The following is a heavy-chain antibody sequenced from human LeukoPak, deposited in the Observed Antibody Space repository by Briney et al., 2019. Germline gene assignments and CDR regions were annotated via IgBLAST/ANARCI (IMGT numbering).Heavy chain of an antibody. CDR2: IYPGDPDT. V-gene: IGHV5-51*01. Sequence: GESLKISCKGSGYSFTSYWIGWVRQMPGKGLEWMGIIYPGDPDTRYSPSFQGQVTISADKSISTAYLQWSSLKASDTAMYYCARRGVHYYDSSGPNFDYWGQGTLSPSPQ. J-gene: IGHJ4*02. CDR1: GYSFTSYW. CDR3: ARRGVHYYDSSGPNFDY. D-gene: IGHD3-22*01.